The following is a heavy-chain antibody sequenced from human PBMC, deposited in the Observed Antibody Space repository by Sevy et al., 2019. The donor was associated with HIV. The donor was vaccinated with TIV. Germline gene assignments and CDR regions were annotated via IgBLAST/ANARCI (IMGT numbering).Heavy chain of an antibody. J-gene: IGHJ6*02. CDR3: ARRQGFLEANYYYGMDV. CDR1: GGSISSSSYY. D-gene: IGHD3-3*01. V-gene: IGHV4-39*01. CDR2: IYYSGST. Sequence: SETLSLTCTVSGGSISSSSYYWGWIRQPPGKGLEWIGSIYYSGSTYYHPSLKSRVTISVDTSKNQFSLKLSSVTAADTAVYYCARRQGFLEANYYYGMDVWGQGTTVTVSS.